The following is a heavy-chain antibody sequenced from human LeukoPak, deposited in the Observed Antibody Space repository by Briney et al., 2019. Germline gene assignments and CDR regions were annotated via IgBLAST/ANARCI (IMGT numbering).Heavy chain of an antibody. D-gene: IGHD4-17*01. J-gene: IGHJ4*02. Sequence: GGSLRLSCAASEFTFSHHWMTWVRQAPGKGLELVANIKQDGSETYYVDSVKGRFTISRDNAQNSLYLQMSSLRAEDTAVYYCAGDSTENGDLAFLDSWGQGTLVTVSS. CDR3: AGDSTENGDLAFLDS. CDR1: EFTFSHHW. CDR2: IKQDGSET. V-gene: IGHV3-7*01.